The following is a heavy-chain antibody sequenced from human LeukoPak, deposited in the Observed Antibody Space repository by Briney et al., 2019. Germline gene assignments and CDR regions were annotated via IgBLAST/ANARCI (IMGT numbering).Heavy chain of an antibody. D-gene: IGHD6-13*01. CDR2: INPNSGGT. CDR1: GYTFNGYY. Sequence: ASVKVSCKASGYTFNGYYMHWVRQAPGHGLEWMGWINPNSGGTNYAQKFQGRVTMTRDPSISTAYMELSRLRSDDTAVYYCARELAAAAGGNWFDPWGQGTLVTVSS. CDR3: ARELAAAAGGNWFDP. J-gene: IGHJ5*02. V-gene: IGHV1-2*02.